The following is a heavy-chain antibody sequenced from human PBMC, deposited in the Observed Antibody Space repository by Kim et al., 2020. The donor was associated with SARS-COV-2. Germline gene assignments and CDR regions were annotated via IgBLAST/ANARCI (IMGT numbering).Heavy chain of an antibody. V-gene: IGHV1-3*01. Sequence: TKYSQKFQGRVTITRDPSASTAYMELSSLRSEDTAVYYCARGVHVGWFDPWGQGTLVTVSS. D-gene: IGHD1-1*01. CDR3: ARGVHVGWFDP. J-gene: IGHJ5*02. CDR2: T.